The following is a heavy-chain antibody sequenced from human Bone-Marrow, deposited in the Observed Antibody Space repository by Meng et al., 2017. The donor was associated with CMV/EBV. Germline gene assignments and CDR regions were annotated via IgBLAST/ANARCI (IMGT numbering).Heavy chain of an antibody. J-gene: IGHJ6*02. D-gene: IGHD6-13*01. CDR1: GFTVGDYA. CDR3: IRDRVVAEAGKHSWYYGMDV. Sequence: GGSLRLSCTASGFTVGDYAMSWVRQAPGKGLEWLGSIRSKAYGGTTEYAASVKGRFTISRDDFKRTAYLQMNSLKTEDTALYYCIRDRVVAEAGKHSWYYGMDVWGRGTTVTVSS. CDR2: IRSKAYGGTT. V-gene: IGHV3-49*04.